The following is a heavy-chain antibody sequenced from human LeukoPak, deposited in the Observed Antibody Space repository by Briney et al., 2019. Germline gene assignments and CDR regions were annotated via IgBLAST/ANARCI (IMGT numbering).Heavy chain of an antibody. V-gene: IGHV3-73*01. CDR2: IRSKANSYAT. D-gene: IGHD3-22*01. Sequence: PGGSLRLSCAASGFTFSSSAMHWVRQASGKGLEWVGRIRSKANSYATAYAASVKGRFTISRDDSKNTAYLQMNSLKTEDTAVYYCRAYYYDSSGYTPFDYWGQGTLVTVSS. CDR3: RAYYYDSSGYTPFDY. CDR1: GFTFSSSA. J-gene: IGHJ4*02.